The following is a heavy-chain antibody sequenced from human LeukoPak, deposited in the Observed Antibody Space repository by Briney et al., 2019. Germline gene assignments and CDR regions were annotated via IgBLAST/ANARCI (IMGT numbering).Heavy chain of an antibody. CDR1: GGSISSYY. J-gene: IGHJ5*02. D-gene: IGHD2-15*01. Sequence: SETLSLTCTVSGGSISSYYWSWIRQPPGKGLEWIGYVYYTGYTNYNPSLKSRVTISVGTSKKQFSLKLNSVTAADTAVYYCAREADCSGGSCYSKGFDPWGQGTLVTVSS. V-gene: IGHV4-59*01. CDR3: AREADCSGGSCYSKGFDP. CDR2: VYYTGYT.